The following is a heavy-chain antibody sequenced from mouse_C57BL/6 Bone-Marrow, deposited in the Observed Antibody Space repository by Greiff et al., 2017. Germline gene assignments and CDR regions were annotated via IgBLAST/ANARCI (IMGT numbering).Heavy chain of an antibody. J-gene: IGHJ4*01. CDR3: ASLRGYDRYYAMDY. V-gene: IGHV3-8*01. D-gene: IGHD2-2*01. CDR1: GYSITSDY. Sequence: EVQLQQSGPGLAKPSQTLSLTCSVTGYSITSDYWNWIRKFPGNKLEYMGYISYSGSTYYNPSLKSRIAITRDTSKNQYYLQLNSLTTQDTATYXCASLRGYDRYYAMDYWGQGTSVTVSS. CDR2: ISYSGST.